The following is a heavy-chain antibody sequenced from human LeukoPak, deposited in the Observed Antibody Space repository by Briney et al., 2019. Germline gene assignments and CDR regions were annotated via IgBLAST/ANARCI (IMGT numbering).Heavy chain of an antibody. Sequence: ASVKVSCKASGYTFTSYYMHWVRQAPGQGLEWMGIINPSGGSTSYAQKFQGRVTMTRDMSTSTVYMELSSLRSEDTAVYYCARDLGGVAGPSSDYNWFDPWGQGTLVTVSS. CDR3: ARDLGGVAGPSSDYNWFDP. J-gene: IGHJ5*02. CDR1: GYTFTSYY. D-gene: IGHD3-22*01. V-gene: IGHV1-46*01. CDR2: INPSGGST.